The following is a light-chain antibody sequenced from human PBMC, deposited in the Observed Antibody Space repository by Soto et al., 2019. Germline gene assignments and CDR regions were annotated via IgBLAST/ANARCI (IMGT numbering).Light chain of an antibody. CDR3: VLYMGSGAWV. CDR2: GTN. V-gene: IGLV8-61*01. Sequence: QTVVTQEPSFSVSPGGTITLTCGLSSGSVSTSYYPSWYQQTPGQAPRTLIYGTNTRSSGVPERFSGSILGNKAALTITGAQADDESDYYCVLYMGSGAWVFGGGTMLTVL. J-gene: IGLJ3*02. CDR1: SGSVSTSYY.